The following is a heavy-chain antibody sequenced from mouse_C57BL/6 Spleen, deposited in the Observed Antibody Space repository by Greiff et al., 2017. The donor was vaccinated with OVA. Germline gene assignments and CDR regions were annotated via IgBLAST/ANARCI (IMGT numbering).Heavy chain of an antibody. CDR2: INPNNGGT. Sequence: EVQLQQSGPELVKPGASVKIPCKASGYTFTDYNMDWVKQSHGKSLEWIGDINPNNGGTIYNQKFKGKATLTVDKSSSTAYMELRSLTSEDTAVYYCAREQLRFFAYWGQGTLVTVSA. V-gene: IGHV1-18*01. J-gene: IGHJ3*01. CDR3: AREQLRFFAY. D-gene: IGHD1-1*01. CDR1: GYTFTDYN.